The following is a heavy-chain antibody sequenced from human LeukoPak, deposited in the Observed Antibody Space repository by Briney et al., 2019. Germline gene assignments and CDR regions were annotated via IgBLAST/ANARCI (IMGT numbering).Heavy chain of an antibody. CDR3: ARGYGNNWRFDY. V-gene: IGHV4-59*01. CDR1: GFTFSNAW. Sequence: GSLRLSCAASGFTFSNAWMSWVRQAPGKGLEWMGYISYSWTTDFYPSLKSRVRMSLGTSKNEILLKLDSVTAADTAVYYCARGYGNNWRFDYWGQGTLVTVSS. J-gene: IGHJ4*02. CDR2: ISYSWTT. D-gene: IGHD1-1*01.